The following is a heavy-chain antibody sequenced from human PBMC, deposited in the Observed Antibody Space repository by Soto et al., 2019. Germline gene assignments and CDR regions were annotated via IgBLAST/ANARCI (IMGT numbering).Heavy chain of an antibody. CDR1: GFTFSIYS. CDR3: VRDFDWNFDY. D-gene: IGHD3-9*01. V-gene: IGHV3-48*02. J-gene: IGHJ4*02. Sequence: VQLVDSGGGVVQPGGSLRLSCAASGFTFSIYSMNWIRQAPGKGLEWVSYINRGGTAMYYADSVKGRFTVSRDDAKNSLYMEMNTLRDEYTAVYYCVRDFDWNFDYWGQETLVTVTS. CDR2: INRGGTAM.